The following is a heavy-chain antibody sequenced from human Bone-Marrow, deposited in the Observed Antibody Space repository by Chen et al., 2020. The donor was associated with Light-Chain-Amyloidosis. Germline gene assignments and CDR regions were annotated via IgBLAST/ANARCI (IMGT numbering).Heavy chain of an antibody. V-gene: IGHV3-7*05. D-gene: IGHD4-4*01. CDR2: INPAGNSI. Sequence: EVQLVESGGGLVQPGGSLRLSCAASGFTFINFYMTWVRQAPGRGLEWVTTINPAGNSINYLDSVRGRFTVSRDNAKNSLYLQMNSLTAEDTALYYCARDPAYSAFDIWGQGAMVTVSS. CDR1: GFTFINFY. J-gene: IGHJ3*02. CDR3: ARDPAYSAFDI.